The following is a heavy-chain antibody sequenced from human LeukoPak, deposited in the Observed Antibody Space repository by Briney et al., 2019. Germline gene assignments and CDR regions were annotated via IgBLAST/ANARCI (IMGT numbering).Heavy chain of an antibody. D-gene: IGHD6-19*01. V-gene: IGHV3-33*01. J-gene: IGHJ5*02. Sequence: GGSLRLSCAASGFTFSSYGMHWVRQAPGKGLEWVAVMWYDGSNKYYADSVKGRFTISRDNSKNTLYLQMNSLRAEDTAVYYCARGRVAVAGTPWFDPWGQGTLVTVSS. CDR2: MWYDGSNK. CDR1: GFTFSSYG. CDR3: ARGRVAVAGTPWFDP.